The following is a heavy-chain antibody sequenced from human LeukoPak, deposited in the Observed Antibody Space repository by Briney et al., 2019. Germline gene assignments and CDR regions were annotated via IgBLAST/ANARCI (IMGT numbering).Heavy chain of an antibody. Sequence: TGGSLRLSCAASGFTFSSYEMNWVRQAPGKGLEWVSYISSSGSTIYYADSVKGRFTISGDNAKNSLYLQMSSLRSEDTAVYYCASDLRGAYRIAAADSWGQGTLVTVSS. CDR2: ISSSGSTI. CDR1: GFTFSSYE. D-gene: IGHD6-13*01. V-gene: IGHV3-48*03. CDR3: ASDLRGAYRIAAADS. J-gene: IGHJ4*02.